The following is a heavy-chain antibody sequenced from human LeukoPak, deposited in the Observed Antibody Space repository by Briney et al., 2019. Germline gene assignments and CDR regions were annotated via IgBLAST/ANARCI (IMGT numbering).Heavy chain of an antibody. Sequence: GGSLRPSCAASGFTFSSYWMHWVRQAPGKGLVWVSRINSDGSSTSYADSVKGRFTISRDNAKNTLYLQMNSLRAEDTAVYYCARVGYSAQVDYWGQGTLVTVSS. CDR1: GFTFSSYW. V-gene: IGHV3-74*01. CDR3: ARVGYSAQVDY. D-gene: IGHD4-23*01. J-gene: IGHJ4*02. CDR2: INSDGSST.